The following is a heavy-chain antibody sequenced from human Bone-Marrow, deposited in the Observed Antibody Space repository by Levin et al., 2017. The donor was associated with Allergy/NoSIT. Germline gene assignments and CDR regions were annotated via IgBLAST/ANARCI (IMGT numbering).Heavy chain of an antibody. D-gene: IGHD5-12*01. CDR3: ASLGYTISYYDYAMDV. CDR2: IKNSGTT. CDR1: GGSISNSY. Sequence: PSETLSLTCSVSGGSISNSYWSWIRQAPGKGLEWIGYIKNSGTTKYNPSLNSRVTISADTSKNQVSLRLTSVTAADTAVYYCASLGYTISYYDYAMDVWGQGATVTVSS. J-gene: IGHJ6*02. V-gene: IGHV4-59*01.